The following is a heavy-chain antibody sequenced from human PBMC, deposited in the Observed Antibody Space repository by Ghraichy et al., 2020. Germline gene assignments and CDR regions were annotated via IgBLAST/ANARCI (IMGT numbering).Heavy chain of an antibody. V-gene: IGHV4-39*07. J-gene: IGHJ5*02. CDR2: IYYSGST. Sequence: SETLSLTCTVSGGSISSSSYYWGWIRQPPGKGLEWIGSIYYSGSTYYNPSLKSRVTISVDTSKNQFSLKLSSVTAADTAVYYCARDYCSSTSCPNWFDPWGQGTLVTVSS. D-gene: IGHD2-2*01. CDR1: GGSISSSSYY. CDR3: ARDYCSSTSCPNWFDP.